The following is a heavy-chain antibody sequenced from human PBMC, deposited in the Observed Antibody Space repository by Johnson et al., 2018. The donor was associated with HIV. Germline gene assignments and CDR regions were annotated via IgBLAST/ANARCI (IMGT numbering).Heavy chain of an antibody. CDR2: ISRSDSTI. CDR3: ARDSERGFDI. D-gene: IGHD1-26*01. Sequence: QVQLVESGGGLVQPGGSLRLSCAASGFAFSDCYMSWIRQAPGKGLEWISYISRSDSTIYYADSVKGRFPISRDNANNSLYLQMNSLRAEDTAVYYCARDSERGFDIWGQGTMVTVSS. V-gene: IGHV3-11*04. J-gene: IGHJ3*02. CDR1: GFAFSDCY.